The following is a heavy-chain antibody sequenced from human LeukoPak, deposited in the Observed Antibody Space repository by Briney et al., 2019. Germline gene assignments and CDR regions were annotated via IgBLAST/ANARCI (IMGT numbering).Heavy chain of an antibody. CDR2: IFGNGGST. CDR1: GFTFSNFA. D-gene: IGHD2-15*01. Sequence: PGGSLRLSCAASGFTFSNFAMSWVRQAPGKGREWVSSIFGNGGSTYYADSVEGRFTISRDNSKNTLYLQMNSLRAEETGVYYGAKVSRGYCRGGTCYYFYGLGVWGQGTTVTVAS. J-gene: IGHJ6*02. V-gene: IGHV3-23*01. CDR3: AKVSRGYCRGGTCYYFYGLGV.